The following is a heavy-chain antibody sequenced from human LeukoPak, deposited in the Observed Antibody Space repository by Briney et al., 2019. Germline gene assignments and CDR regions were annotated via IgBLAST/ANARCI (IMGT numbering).Heavy chain of an antibody. V-gene: IGHV3-7*01. D-gene: IGHD1-26*01. CDR2: IKQDGSDK. J-gene: IGHJ4*02. CDR1: GFTFNNFW. Sequence: PGGSLRLSCVVSGFTFNNFWMSWVRQAPGKGLEWVANIKQDGSDKYYVDSVKGRFTISRDNAKNLLYLQMNSLRAADTAVYYCAREDLGLIDYWGQGTLVTVSS. CDR3: AREDLGLIDY.